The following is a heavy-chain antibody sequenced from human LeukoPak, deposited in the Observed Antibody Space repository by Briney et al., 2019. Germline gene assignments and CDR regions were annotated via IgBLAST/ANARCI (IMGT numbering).Heavy chain of an antibody. D-gene: IGHD6-6*01. V-gene: IGHV3-23*01. Sequence: PWGYLRFSCSASGFTVSCFDMSWVRPAPGRGLEWVLVISGSGAGSYYDDSVKGRVTVSRDNSKHTVFLQMNSLRAEDTAVYYCAKHPDFSSSSQYFDFWGRGTLVTVSS. CDR3: AKHPDFSSSSQYFDF. J-gene: IGHJ4*02. CDR1: GFTVSCFD. CDR2: ISGSGAGS.